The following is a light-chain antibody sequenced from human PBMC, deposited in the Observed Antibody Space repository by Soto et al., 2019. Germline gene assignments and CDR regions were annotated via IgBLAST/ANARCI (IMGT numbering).Light chain of an antibody. J-gene: IGLJ2*01. Sequence: QSALTQPASVSGSPGQSITISCTGTSSDVGSYTLVSWYQQHPGKAPKLMIYEVCKRLSGASNRFSGFRSGNTASLTISGLQAEDEADYYCCAYAGSSTYVVFGGGTKGTVL. CDR3: CAYAGSSTYVV. V-gene: IGLV2-23*02. CDR2: EVC. CDR1: SSDVGSYTL.